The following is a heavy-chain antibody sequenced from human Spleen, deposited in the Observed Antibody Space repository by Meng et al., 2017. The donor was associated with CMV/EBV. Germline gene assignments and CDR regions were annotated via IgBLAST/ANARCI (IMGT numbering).Heavy chain of an antibody. Sequence: GESLKISCAASGFTFSSYSMNWVRQAPGKGLEWVSSISSSSSYIYYADSVKGRFTISRDNAKNLLYLQMNSLRADDTAVYYCARHFGELSPFDYWGQGTLVTVSS. CDR2: ISSSSSYI. CDR1: GFTFSSYS. CDR3: ARHFGELSPFDY. J-gene: IGHJ4*02. D-gene: IGHD3-10*01. V-gene: IGHV3-21*01.